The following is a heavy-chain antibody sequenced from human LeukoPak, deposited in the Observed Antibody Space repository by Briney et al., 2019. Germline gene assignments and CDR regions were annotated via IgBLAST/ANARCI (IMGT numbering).Heavy chain of an antibody. D-gene: IGHD3-10*02. CDR1: GFTFSTYE. J-gene: IGHJ6*04. CDR2: ISSSGSTI. CDR3: AELGITMIGGV. V-gene: IGHV3-48*03. Sequence: GESLRLSCAASGFTFSTYEMTWVRQSPGEGLEWVSYISSSGSTIYYADSVKGRFTISRDNAKNSLYLQMNSLRAEDTAVYYCAELGITMIGGVWGKGTTVTISS.